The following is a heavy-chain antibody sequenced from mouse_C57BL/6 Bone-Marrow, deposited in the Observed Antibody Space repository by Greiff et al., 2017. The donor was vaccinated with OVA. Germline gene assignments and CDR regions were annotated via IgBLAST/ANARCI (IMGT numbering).Heavy chain of an antibody. J-gene: IGHJ2*01. CDR1: GFSFSDYG. V-gene: IGHV5-17*01. CDR2: ISSGCSTY. Sequence: EVKVVESGGGLVKPGGSLKLSCAASGFSFSDYGMHWVRQAPEKGLAWVAYISSGCSTYYYADKVQGRFTMSRDNAKNTLFLQMTSLGSEDTAMYYCARNCCYVDYWGQGTTLTVSS. D-gene: IGHD4-1*01. CDR3: ARNCCYVDY.